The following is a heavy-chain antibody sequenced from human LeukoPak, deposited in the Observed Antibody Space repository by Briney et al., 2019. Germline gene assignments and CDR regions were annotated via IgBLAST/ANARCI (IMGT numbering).Heavy chain of an antibody. J-gene: IGHJ4*02. CDR3: AREGDSMVRGVIKTSPLDY. Sequence: GGSLRLSCAASGFTVSSNYMSWVRQAPGKGLEWLAVIYSGSSTYYADSVKGRFTISRDNAKNSLYLQMNSLRAEDTAVYYCAREGDSMVRGVIKTSPLDYWGQGTLVTVSS. CDR1: GFTVSSNY. V-gene: IGHV3-53*01. D-gene: IGHD3-10*01. CDR2: IYSGSST.